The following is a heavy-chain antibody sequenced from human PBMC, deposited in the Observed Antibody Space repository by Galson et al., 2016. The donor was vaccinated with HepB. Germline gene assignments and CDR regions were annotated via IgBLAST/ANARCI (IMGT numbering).Heavy chain of an antibody. CDR3: AKGGPEGNGTLDS. J-gene: IGHJ4*02. D-gene: IGHD1-1*01. CDR2: IDEDGSET. CDR1: GFIFSDDW. V-gene: IGHV3-74*01. Sequence: SLRLSCAASGFIFSDDWMHWVRQTAGRGLVYIAHIDEDGSETSYADSVKGRFTIPRDNAKNTVYLQMNRLRGDDPAVYFCAKGGPEGNGTLDSWGPGTQVTVSS.